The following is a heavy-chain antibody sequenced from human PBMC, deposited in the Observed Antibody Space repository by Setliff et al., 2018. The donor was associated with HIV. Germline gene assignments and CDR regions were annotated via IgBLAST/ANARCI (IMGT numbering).Heavy chain of an antibody. CDR1: GYTFTSYG. CDR3: ARGFDVESSGWFDP. V-gene: IGHV1-18*01. J-gene: IGHJ5*01. Sequence: ASVKVSCQASGYTFTSYGISWVRQAPGQGLEWMGWISAYNGNTNYAQKLKGRVTMTTDTSTSTVYMELRSLRSDDTAVYYCARGFDVESSGWFDPWGQGTMVTVSS. CDR2: ISAYNGNT. D-gene: IGHD3-9*01.